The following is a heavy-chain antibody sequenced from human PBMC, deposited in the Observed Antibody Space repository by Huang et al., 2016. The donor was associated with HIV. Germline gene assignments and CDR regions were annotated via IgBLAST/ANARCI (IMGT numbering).Heavy chain of an antibody. D-gene: IGHD6-13*01. J-gene: IGHJ4*02. CDR2: INPSGGST. V-gene: IGHV1-46*03. CDR1: GYTFTRYY. CDR3: ARGPGGAAAGYYFDY. Sequence: QVQLVQSGAEVKKAGASVKVSCKASGYTFTRYYMHWGRQAPGQGLEWMGIINPSGGSTSYAQEFQGRVTMTRDTSTSTVYMELSSLRSEDTAVYYCARGPGGAAAGYYFDYWGQGTLVTVSS.